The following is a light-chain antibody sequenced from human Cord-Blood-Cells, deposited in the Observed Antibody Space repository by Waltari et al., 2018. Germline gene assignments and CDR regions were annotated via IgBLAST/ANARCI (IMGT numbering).Light chain of an antibody. CDR1: SSNIGSNY. V-gene: IGLV1-47*01. J-gene: IGLJ3*02. CDR3: AAWDDSLSGWV. CDR2: RNN. Sequence: QSVLTQPPSASGTPGQRVTISCSGSSSNIGSNYVYWYQQLPGPPPKLLIYRNNQRPSGVPDRFSGSKSGTSASLASSGLRSEDEADYYCAAWDDSLSGWVFGGGTKLTVL.